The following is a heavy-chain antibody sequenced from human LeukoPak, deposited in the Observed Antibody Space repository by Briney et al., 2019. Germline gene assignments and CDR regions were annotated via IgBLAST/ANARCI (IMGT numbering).Heavy chain of an antibody. V-gene: IGHV3-23*01. J-gene: IGHJ6*02. CDR2: ISGSGGST. CDR1: GCTFSSYA. CDR3: AKDGLRFLEWLLPNNYYYGMDV. D-gene: IGHD3-3*01. Sequence: PGGSLRLSCAASGCTFSSYAMSWVRQAPGKGLEWVSAISGSGGSTYYADSVKGRFTISRDNSKNTLYLQMNSLRAEDTAVYYCAKDGLRFLEWLLPNNYYYGMDVWGQGTTVTVSS.